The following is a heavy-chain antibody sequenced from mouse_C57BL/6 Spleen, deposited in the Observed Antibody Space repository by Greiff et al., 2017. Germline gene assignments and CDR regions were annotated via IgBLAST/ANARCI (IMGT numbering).Heavy chain of an antibody. CDR1: GYAFSSSW. D-gene: IGHD3-2*02. CDR2: IYPGDGDT. V-gene: IGHV1-82*01. Sequence: VQLQQSGPELVKPGASVKISCKASGYAFSSSWMNWVKQRPGKGLEWSGRIYPGDGDTNYNGKVKGKATLTADKSSSKAYMQLSSLTSEDSAVYFCAREKDSSGSFAYWGQGTLVTVSA. J-gene: IGHJ3*01. CDR3: AREKDSSGSFAY.